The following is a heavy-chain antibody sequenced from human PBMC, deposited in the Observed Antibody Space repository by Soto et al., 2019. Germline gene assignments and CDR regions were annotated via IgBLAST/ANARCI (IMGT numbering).Heavy chain of an antibody. CDR3: ARESHDILTGPPWVWYFDL. V-gene: IGHV4-34*01. D-gene: IGHD3-9*01. J-gene: IGHJ2*01. Sequence: QVQLQQWGAGPLRPLETLSLTCGVSGGSFSGYYWAWIRQSPGKGLEWIGEINDRGSINYNPSLKSRVSISDDTSENHYSLKLRSVTAADTAVYYCARESHDILTGPPWVWYFDLWGRGTLVTVSS. CDR1: GGSFSGYY. CDR2: INDRGSI.